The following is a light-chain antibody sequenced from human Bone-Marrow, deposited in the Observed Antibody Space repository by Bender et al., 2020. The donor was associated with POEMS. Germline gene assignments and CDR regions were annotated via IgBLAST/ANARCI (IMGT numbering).Light chain of an antibody. V-gene: IGLV2-23*02. CDR3: CSYADNSVWV. CDR2: EVT. J-gene: IGLJ3*02. CDR1: SSDIGSYEL. Sequence: QSALTQPASVSGSPGQSITISCTGTSSDIGSYELVSWYQQHPGKAPKLMIYEVTERPSGVSNRFSGSKSANTASLTISGLQAEDEADFYCCSYADNSVWVFGGGTKLTVL.